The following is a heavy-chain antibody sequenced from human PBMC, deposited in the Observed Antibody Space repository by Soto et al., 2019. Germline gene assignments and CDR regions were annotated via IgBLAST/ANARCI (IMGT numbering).Heavy chain of an antibody. V-gene: IGHV1-69*05. J-gene: IGHJ5*02. CDR2: IIHIFGTA. Sequence: SVKVSCKASGGTFSSYAIRWVRQAPGHGLAWMGGIIHIFGTANYAQKFPGRVTITRDTSASTAYMELSSLRSEDTAVYYCARVQGVGSSSWYWFAPWGQGTLVPVSS. CDR3: ARVQGVGSSSWYWFAP. CDR1: GGTFSSYA. D-gene: IGHD6-13*01.